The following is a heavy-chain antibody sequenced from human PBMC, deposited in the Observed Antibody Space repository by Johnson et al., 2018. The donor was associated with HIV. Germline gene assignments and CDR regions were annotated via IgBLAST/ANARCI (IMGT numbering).Heavy chain of an antibody. Sequence: EVQLVESGGVVVQPGGSLRLSCAASGFKFHEYAMHWVRQAPGKGLEWVSLISWYGGTTNYADSVKGRFTISRDNSKNTLYLQMNSLRAEDTAVYYCARDIMRAGSYYDAFDIWGQGTMVTVSS. CDR3: ARDIMRAGSYYDAFDI. CDR2: ISWYGGTT. D-gene: IGHD3-10*01. CDR1: GFKFHEYA. V-gene: IGHV3-43D*03. J-gene: IGHJ3*02.